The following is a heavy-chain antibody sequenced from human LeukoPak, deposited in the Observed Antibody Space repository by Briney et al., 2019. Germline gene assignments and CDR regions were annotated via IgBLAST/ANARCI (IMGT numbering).Heavy chain of an antibody. V-gene: IGHV3-9*01. CDR2: ISWNSGSI. CDR1: GFTFDDYA. Sequence: GRSLRLSCAASGFTFDDYAMHWVRQAPGKGLEWVSGISWNSGSIGYADSVKGRFTISRDNAKNSLYLQMNSLRAEDTALYYCAKDIGYSSSSLIDYWGRGTLVTVSS. CDR3: AKDIGYSSSSLIDY. J-gene: IGHJ4*02. D-gene: IGHD6-6*01.